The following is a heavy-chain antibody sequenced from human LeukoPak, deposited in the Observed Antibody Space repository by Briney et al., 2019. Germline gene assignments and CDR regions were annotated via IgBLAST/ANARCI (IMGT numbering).Heavy chain of an antibody. CDR2: IHASGTT. V-gene: IGHV4-4*07. J-gene: IGHJ2*01. CDR1: GGSISNYY. CDR3: ARDSAYAGRHLGL. Sequence: SETLSLTCTVSGGSISNYYWNWIRQPAGKGLEWIGRIHASGTTNYNPSLKIGVTMSLDTSKNQFSLNLNSVTAADTAVYYCARDSAYAGRHLGLWGRSTLVTVSS. D-gene: IGHD6-13*01.